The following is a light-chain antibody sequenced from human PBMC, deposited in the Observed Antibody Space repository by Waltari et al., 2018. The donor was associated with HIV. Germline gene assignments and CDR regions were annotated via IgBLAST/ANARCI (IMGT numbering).Light chain of an antibody. Sequence: DIVMTQSPEFLAVSLGERATVNCKASQSLLYNSKNMNYLAWYQQKPGQPPKMLIYWASTRESGVPDRFIGNGSGTDFTLTISSLQAEDVAVYYCQQYYSTPPHTFVGGTKVDLK. CDR2: WAS. V-gene: IGKV4-1*01. CDR1: QSLLYNSKNMNY. CDR3: QQYYSTPPHT. J-gene: IGKJ4*01.